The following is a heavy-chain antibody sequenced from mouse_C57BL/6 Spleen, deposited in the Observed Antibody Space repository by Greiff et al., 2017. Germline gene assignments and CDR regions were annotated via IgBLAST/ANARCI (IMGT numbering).Heavy chain of an antibody. CDR1: GFTFSDYG. D-gene: IGHD2-1*01. V-gene: IGHV5-17*01. J-gene: IGHJ2*01. Sequence: EVMLVESGGGLVKPGGSLKLSCAASGFTFSDYGMHWVRQAPEKGLEWVAYISSGSSTINYADTVKGRFTISRDNAKNTLFLQMTSLRSEDTAMYYCARNYGNFYFDYWGQGTTLTVSS. CDR3: ARNYGNFYFDY. CDR2: ISSGSSTI.